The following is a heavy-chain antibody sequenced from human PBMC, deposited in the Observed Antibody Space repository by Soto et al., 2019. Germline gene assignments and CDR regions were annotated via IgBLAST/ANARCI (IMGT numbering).Heavy chain of an antibody. V-gene: IGHV1-69*01. CDR1: GGTFSGTA. CDR3: VRAPHNYSFKFFH. CDR2: IIPMFAIT. D-gene: IGHD4-4*01. J-gene: IGHJ4*02. Sequence: QVQLVQSGAEVKKPGSSVTVSCKVSGGTFSGTAINWVRQAPGQGHEWLGGIIPMFAITHYAPKFQGRVAITADASTSTAYMQLNSLRSDDTAVYHCVRAPHNYSFKFFHWGQGTRVSVSS.